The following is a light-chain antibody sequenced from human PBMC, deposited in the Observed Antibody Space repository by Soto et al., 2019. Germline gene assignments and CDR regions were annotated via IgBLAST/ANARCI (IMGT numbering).Light chain of an antibody. CDR3: AAWDDSLNGVV. V-gene: IGLV1-44*01. Sequence: QSVLTQPPSASGTPGQRVTISCSGSSSNIGSNTVNWYQQLPGTAPKLLICSNNQRPSGVPDRFSGSKSGTSASLAISGLQSEDEADYYCAAWDDSLNGVVFGGRTKLTVL. CDR1: SSNIGSNT. J-gene: IGLJ2*01. CDR2: SNN.